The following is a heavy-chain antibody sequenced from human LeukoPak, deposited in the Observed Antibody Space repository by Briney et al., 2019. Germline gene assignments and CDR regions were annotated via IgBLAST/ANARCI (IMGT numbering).Heavy chain of an antibody. CDR2: ISNNGGYT. CDR1: GFTFSSSA. V-gene: IGHV3-23*01. J-gene: IGHJ4*02. CDR3: AKQLGYCSDGSCYFPY. D-gene: IGHD2-15*01. Sequence: GSLRLSCAASGFTFSSSAMSWVRQAPGKVLEWVSAISNNGGYTYYADSVQGRFTISRDNSKSTLCLQMNSLRAEDTAVYYCAKQLGYCSDGSCYFPYWGQGTLVTVSS.